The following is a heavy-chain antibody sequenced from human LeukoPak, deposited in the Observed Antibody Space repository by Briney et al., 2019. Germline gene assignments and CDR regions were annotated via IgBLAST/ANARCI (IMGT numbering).Heavy chain of an antibody. D-gene: IGHD4-23*01. V-gene: IGHV3-48*02. CDR2: ISTGSRTI. CDR3: VRQVNDYYGGKSGLDY. J-gene: IGHJ4*02. Sequence: PGGSLRLSCAASGFIFSDFDMNWVRQAPGKGLEWVSSISTGSRTISYADSVKGRLTISRDSAKNSLYLQMNSLRDEDTAVYYCVRQVNDYYGGKSGLDYWGQGTPVTVSS. CDR1: GFIFSDFD.